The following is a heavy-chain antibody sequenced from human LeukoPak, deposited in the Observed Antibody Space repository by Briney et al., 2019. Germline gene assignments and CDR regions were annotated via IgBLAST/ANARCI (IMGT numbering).Heavy chain of an antibody. J-gene: IGHJ6*03. Sequence: SETLSLTCAVYGGSFSGYYWSWIRQPPGKGLEWIGEINHSGSTNYNPSLKSRVTISVDTSKNQFSLKLSSVTAADTAVYYCARGGGYWYYYYMDVWGKGTTVTISS. CDR1: GGSFSGYY. D-gene: IGHD3-22*01. CDR2: INHSGST. V-gene: IGHV4-34*01. CDR3: ARGGGYWYYYYMDV.